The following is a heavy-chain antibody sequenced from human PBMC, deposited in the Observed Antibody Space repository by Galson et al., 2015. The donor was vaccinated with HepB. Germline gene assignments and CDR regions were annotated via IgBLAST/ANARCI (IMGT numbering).Heavy chain of an antibody. Sequence: SVKVSCKASGYTFTSYYMHWVRQAPGQGLEWMGIINPSGGSTSYAQKLQGRVTMTRDTSTSTVYMELSSLRAEDTAVYYCARDQAQYYDILTGWFDYWGQGTLVTVSS. CDR3: ARDQAQYYDILTGWFDY. CDR1: GYTFTSYY. J-gene: IGHJ4*02. CDR2: INPSGGST. V-gene: IGHV1-46*04. D-gene: IGHD3-9*01.